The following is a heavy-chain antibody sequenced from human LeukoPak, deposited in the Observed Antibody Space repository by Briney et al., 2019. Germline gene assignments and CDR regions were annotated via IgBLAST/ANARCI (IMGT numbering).Heavy chain of an antibody. J-gene: IGHJ4*02. CDR3: AREGSGWYGNFDY. CDR1: AYTFTGYY. CDR2: INPDSGGT. V-gene: IGHV1-2*02. Sequence: ASVKVSCKASAYTFTGYYMHWVRQAPGQGXXXXGWINPDSGGTNYAQKFQGRVTMTRDTSISTAYMEVSRLRSDDTAVYYCAREGSGWYGNFDYWGQGTLVTVSS. D-gene: IGHD6-19*01.